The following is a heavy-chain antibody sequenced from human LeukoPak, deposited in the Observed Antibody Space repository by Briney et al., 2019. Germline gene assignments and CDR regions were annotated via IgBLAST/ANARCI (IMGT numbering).Heavy chain of an antibody. V-gene: IGHV4-38-2*01. J-gene: IGHJ4*02. Sequence: PSETLSLTCGVSDYSISSGYYWGWIRQPPGKGLEWIGSMEWIGSIYHSGSAYYNPSLRSRVTISVDTSKNQFSLKLSSVTAADTAVYYCARGPPKGHDDSSDYYVPACFDYWGQGTLVTVSS. D-gene: IGHD3-22*01. CDR2: IYHSGSA. CDR1: DYSISSGYY. CDR3: ARGPPKGHDDSSDYYVPACFDY.